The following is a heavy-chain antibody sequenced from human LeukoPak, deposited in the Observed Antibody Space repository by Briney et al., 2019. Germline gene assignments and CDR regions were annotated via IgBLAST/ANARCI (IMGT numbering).Heavy chain of an antibody. V-gene: IGHV4-34*01. CDR2: VNHSRGT. CDR1: GGSFSGFY. Sequence: SETLSLTGAVHGGSFSGFYWTWMRQPPGKGPEWIGEVNHSRGTNYNPSLKSRVTISEDTSKNQFSLNLTSVTAADTAVYYCARGLGEGYPDSWGQGTLVTVSS. CDR3: ARGLGEGYPDS. J-gene: IGHJ4*02. D-gene: IGHD5-24*01.